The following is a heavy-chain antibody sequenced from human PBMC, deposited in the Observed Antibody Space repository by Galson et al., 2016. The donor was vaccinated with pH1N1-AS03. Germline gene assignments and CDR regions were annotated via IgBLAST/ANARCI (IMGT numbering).Heavy chain of an antibody. D-gene: IGHD6-6*01. Sequence: SVKVSCKASGGTFSTNGFTWVRQAPGQGLEWMGRIIPMLGRGNYAQKFQGRVTIIADISTSTMYMELSNLTSEDTAIYYCARERDSSSSSIFVYWGQGTQVTVSS. CDR2: IIPMLGRG. CDR3: ARERDSSSSSIFVY. J-gene: IGHJ4*02. V-gene: IGHV1-69*04. CDR1: GGTFSTNG.